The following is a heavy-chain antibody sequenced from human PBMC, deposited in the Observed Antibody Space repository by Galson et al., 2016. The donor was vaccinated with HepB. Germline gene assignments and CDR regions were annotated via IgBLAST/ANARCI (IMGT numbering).Heavy chain of an antibody. CDR1: GFTFSSFA. D-gene: IGHD4-17*01. CDR2: ITASGGSI. J-gene: IGHJ4*02. Sequence: SLRLSCAGSGFTFSSFAMTWVRQAPGKGLEWVSTITASGGSIFYADSVKGRFTISRDNSKNTLYLQMNGLRVEDTALYYCAKDQGYDYGDYGRDYWGQGTLVTVSS. CDR3: AKDQGYDYGDYGRDY. V-gene: IGHV3-23*01.